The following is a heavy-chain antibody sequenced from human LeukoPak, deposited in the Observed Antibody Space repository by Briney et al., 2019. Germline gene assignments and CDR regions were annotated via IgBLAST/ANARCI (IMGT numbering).Heavy chain of an antibody. V-gene: IGHV3-23*01. D-gene: IGHD6-13*01. Sequence: PGGSLRLSCAASGFTFSTYVMSWVRQAPGKGLEGVSTISANGGSTYYTDSVKGRFTISRDNSKNTLYLQMNSLRAEDTAVYYCAKPPPDSSSWLFDYWGQGTLVTVSS. CDR1: GFTFSTYV. CDR3: AKPPPDSSSWLFDY. J-gene: IGHJ4*02. CDR2: ISANGGST.